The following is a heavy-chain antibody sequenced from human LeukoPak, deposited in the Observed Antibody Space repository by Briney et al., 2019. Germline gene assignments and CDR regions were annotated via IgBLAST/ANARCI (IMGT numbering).Heavy chain of an antibody. CDR1: GGSISSGGYS. Sequence: SETLSLTCAVSGGSISSGGYSWSWIRQPPGKGLEWIGYIYHSGSTYYNPSLKSRVTISVDTSKNQFSLKLSSVTAADTAVYYCERVEITMVRGVITPFDYWGQGTLVTVSS. CDR3: ERVEITMVRGVITPFDY. CDR2: IYHSGST. J-gene: IGHJ4*02. V-gene: IGHV4-30-2*01. D-gene: IGHD3-10*01.